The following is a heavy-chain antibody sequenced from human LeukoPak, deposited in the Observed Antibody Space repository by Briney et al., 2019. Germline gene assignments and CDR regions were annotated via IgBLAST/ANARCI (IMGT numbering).Heavy chain of an antibody. CDR1: GYTFTSYA. J-gene: IGHJ4*02. V-gene: IGHV1-2*02. Sequence: ASVKVSCKASGYTFTSYAMNWVRQAPGQGLEWMGWINPNSGGTNYAQKFQGRVTMTRDTSISTAYMELSRLRSDDTAVYYCARAASSIAVARNWGQGTLVTVSS. CDR3: ARAASSIAVARN. CDR2: INPNSGGT. D-gene: IGHD6-19*01.